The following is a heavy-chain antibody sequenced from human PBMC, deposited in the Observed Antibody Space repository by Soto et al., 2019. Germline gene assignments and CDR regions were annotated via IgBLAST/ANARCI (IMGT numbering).Heavy chain of an antibody. CDR3: ATASDYYILTGHHQFDY. V-gene: IGHV1-3*01. Sequence: ASVKVSCKASGYTFTSYAMHWVRQAPGQRLEWMGWINAGNGNTKYSQKFRGRVTITRDTSASTAYMELSSLRSEDTAVYYCATASDYYILTGHHQFDYWGQGTLVTVSS. J-gene: IGHJ4*02. D-gene: IGHD3-9*01. CDR2: INAGNGNT. CDR1: GYTFTSYA.